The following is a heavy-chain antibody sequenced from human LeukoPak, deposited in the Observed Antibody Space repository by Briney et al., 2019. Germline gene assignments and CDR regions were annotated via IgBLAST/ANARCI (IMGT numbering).Heavy chain of an antibody. V-gene: IGHV3-48*03. D-gene: IGHD2-2*01. Sequence: PGGSLRLSCAASGFIFSDYEMNWVRQAPGKGLEWVSYIGSSGRKIYYADSVKGRFTISRDNAKNSLYLQMNSLRAEDTAVYYCARGPQYQQFDYWGQGTLVTVPS. J-gene: IGHJ4*02. CDR2: IGSSGRKI. CDR3: ARGPQYQQFDY. CDR1: GFIFSDYE.